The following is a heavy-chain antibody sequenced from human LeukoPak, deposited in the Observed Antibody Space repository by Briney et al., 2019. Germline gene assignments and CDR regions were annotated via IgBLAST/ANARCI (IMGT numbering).Heavy chain of an antibody. CDR2: IKSDGSTT. Sequence: GGSLRLSCAASGFTFSSYWMHWVRQAPGKGLVWVSRIKSDGSTTTHADSVKGRFTISRDNAKNTLYLRMNSLRAEDTAVYYCARVVDTHFDYWGQGTLVTVSS. J-gene: IGHJ4*02. CDR3: ARVVDTHFDY. CDR1: GFTFSSYW. D-gene: IGHD5-18*01. V-gene: IGHV3-74*01.